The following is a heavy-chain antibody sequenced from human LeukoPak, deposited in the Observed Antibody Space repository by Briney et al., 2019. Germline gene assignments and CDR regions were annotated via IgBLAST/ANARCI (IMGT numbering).Heavy chain of an antibody. J-gene: IGHJ3*02. D-gene: IGHD6-13*01. CDR1: GGTFSSYA. V-gene: IGHV1-69*06. CDR3: AREQQLVAFDI. CDR2: IIPIFGTA. Sequence: ASVKVSCEASGGTFSSYAISWVRQAPGQGLEWMGGIIPIFGTANYAQKFQGRVTITADKSTSTAYMELSSLRSEDTAVYYCAREQQLVAFDIWGQGTMVTVSS.